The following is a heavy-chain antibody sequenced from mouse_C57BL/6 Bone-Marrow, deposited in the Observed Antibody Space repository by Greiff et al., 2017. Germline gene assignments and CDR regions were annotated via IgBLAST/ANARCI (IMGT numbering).Heavy chain of an antibody. Sequence: EVKLQQSGPELVKPGASVKISCKASGYTFTDYYMNWVKQSHGQSLEWIGDINPNNGGTSYNQKFKGKATLTVDKSSSTAYMELRSLTSEDSAVYYCARHGSREFAYWGQGTLVTVSA. CDR2: INPNNGGT. V-gene: IGHV1-26*01. D-gene: IGHD1-1*01. CDR1: GYTFTDYY. CDR3: ARHGSREFAY. J-gene: IGHJ3*01.